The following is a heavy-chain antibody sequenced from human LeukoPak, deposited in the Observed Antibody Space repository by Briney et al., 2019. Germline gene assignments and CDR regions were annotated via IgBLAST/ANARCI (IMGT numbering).Heavy chain of an antibody. CDR2: IYRRGNT. Sequence: ASETLSLTCTVSGYSISGGYYWGWIRQPPGKGLGWIGTIYRRGNTYYNPSLKSRITISIDTSKNQFSLKRRSVTATDTAVYYCARVRRSRLAELDYWGQGTLVTVSS. CDR3: ARVRRSRLAELDY. D-gene: IGHD3-16*01. CDR1: GYSISGGYY. V-gene: IGHV4-38-2*02. J-gene: IGHJ4*02.